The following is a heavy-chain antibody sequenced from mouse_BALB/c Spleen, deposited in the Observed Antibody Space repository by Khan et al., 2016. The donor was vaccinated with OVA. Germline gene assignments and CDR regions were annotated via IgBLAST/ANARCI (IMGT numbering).Heavy chain of an antibody. CDR3: ARSVTITTVVATDFDY. D-gene: IGHD1-1*01. J-gene: IGHJ2*01. CDR1: GYSITSDYA. V-gene: IGHV3-2*02. CDR2: ISYSGRT. Sequence: EVQLQESGPGLVKPSQSLSLTCTVTGYSITSDYAWNWIRQFPGNKLEWMGYISYSGRTSYHPSLKSRISITRDTSKNQFFLQLNSVTTEDTASDYCARSVTITTVVATDFDYWGQGTTLTVSS.